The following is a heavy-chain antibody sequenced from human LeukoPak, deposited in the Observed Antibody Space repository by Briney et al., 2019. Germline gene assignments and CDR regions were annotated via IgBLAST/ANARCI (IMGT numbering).Heavy chain of an antibody. CDR3: ARGTRGYYDSSGYYYGY. Sequence: PSETLSLTCAVYGGSFSGYYWSWIRQPPGKGLEWIGEINHSGSTNYNPSLKSRVTISVDTSKNQFSLKLSSVTAADTAVHYCARGTRGYYDSSGYYYGYWGQGTLVTVSS. CDR2: INHSGST. V-gene: IGHV4-34*01. D-gene: IGHD3-22*01. J-gene: IGHJ4*02. CDR1: GGSFSGYY.